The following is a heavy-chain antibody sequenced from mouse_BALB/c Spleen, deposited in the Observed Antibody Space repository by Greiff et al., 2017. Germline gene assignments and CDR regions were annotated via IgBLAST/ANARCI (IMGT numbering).Heavy chain of an antibody. J-gene: IGHJ3*01. CDR3: APIYYDYAAWFAY. Sequence: VQLKQSGAELVKPGASVKLSCTASGFNIKDTYMHWVKQRPEQGLEWIGRIDPANGNTKYDPKFQGKATITADTSSNTAYLQLSSLTSEDTAVYYCAPIYYDYAAWFAYWGQGTLVTVSA. V-gene: IGHV14-3*02. CDR1: GFNIKDTY. D-gene: IGHD2-4*01. CDR2: IDPANGNT.